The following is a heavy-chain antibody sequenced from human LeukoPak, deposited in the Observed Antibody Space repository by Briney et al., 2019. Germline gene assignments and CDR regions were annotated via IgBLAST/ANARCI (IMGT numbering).Heavy chain of an antibody. CDR3: ARVVWGIQGYYYYYMDV. V-gene: IGHV3-48*03. J-gene: IGHJ6*03. D-gene: IGHD3-16*01. CDR2: ISSSGSTI. CDR1: GFTFSSYE. Sequence: GGSLRLSCAASGFTFSSYEMNWVRQAPGKGLEWVSYISSSGSTIYYADSVKGRFTISRDNAKNSLYLQMNSLRAEDTAVYYCARVVWGIQGYYYYYMDVWGKGTTVTISS.